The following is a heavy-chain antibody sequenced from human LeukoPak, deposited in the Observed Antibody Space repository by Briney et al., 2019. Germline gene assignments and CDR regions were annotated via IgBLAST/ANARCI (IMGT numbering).Heavy chain of an antibody. J-gene: IGHJ4*02. CDR1: GLTFSSYW. CDR2: INSDGSST. Sequence: GGSLRLSCAASGLTFSSYWMHWVRQAPGKGLVWVSRINSDGSSTSYADSVKGRFTISRDNAKNTLYLQMNSLRAEDTAVYYCARSVTKREFDYWGQGTLVTVSS. V-gene: IGHV3-74*01. CDR3: ARSVTKREFDY. D-gene: IGHD4-17*01.